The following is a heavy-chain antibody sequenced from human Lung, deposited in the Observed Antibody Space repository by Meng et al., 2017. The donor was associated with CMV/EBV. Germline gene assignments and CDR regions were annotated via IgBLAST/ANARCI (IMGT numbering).Heavy chain of an antibody. CDR3: LRRSGGSV. CDR2: IPHRGSS. J-gene: IGHJ1*01. Sequence: EPAPGLVKPCETLALTCAVSGYSITNHNWWAWVRQPPGKGLEWIGEIPHRGSSAYNPSLKSRVSMSIDKSKNQFSLKLTSVTAADTAVYHCLRRSGGSVWGQGTLVTVSS. D-gene: IGHD3-10*01. V-gene: IGHV4-4*02. CDR1: GYSITNHNW.